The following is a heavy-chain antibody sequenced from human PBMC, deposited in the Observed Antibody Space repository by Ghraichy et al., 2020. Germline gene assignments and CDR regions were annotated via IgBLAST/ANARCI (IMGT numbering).Heavy chain of an antibody. CDR1: GGSFSGYY. CDR2: INHSGST. J-gene: IGHJ6*02. Sequence: GSLRLSCAVYGGSFSGYYWSWIRQPPGKGLEWIGEINHSGSTNYNPSLKSRVTISVDTSKNQFSLKLSSVTAADTAVYYCARGRYDFWSGYSSLIFYGMDVWGQGTTVTVSS. D-gene: IGHD3-3*01. CDR3: ARGRYDFWSGYSSLIFYGMDV. V-gene: IGHV4-34*01.